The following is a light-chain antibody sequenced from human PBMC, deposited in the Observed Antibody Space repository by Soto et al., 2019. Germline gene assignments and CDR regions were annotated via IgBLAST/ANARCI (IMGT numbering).Light chain of an antibody. CDR2: EVS. CDR1: SSDVGIYNY. V-gene: IGLV2-14*01. J-gene: IGLJ1*01. CDR3: SSYTTSSTPV. Sequence: QSVLTQPASVSGSPGQSIAISCTGSSSDVGIYNYVSWYQQHPGKVPKLIIYEVSNRPSGVSNRFSGSKSGNTASLTISGLQAEHEADYYCSSYTTSSTPVFGTGTKLTVL.